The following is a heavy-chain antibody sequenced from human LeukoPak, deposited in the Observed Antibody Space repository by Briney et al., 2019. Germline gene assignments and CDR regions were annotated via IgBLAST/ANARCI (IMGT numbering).Heavy chain of an antibody. CDR2: IYPGDSDT. D-gene: IGHD3-10*01. J-gene: IGHJ3*02. V-gene: IGHV5-51*01. CDR3: ARPGFYYGSGSYYTHDAFDI. CDR1: GYSFTSYW. Sequence: GESLKISCKGSGYSFTSYWIGWVRQMPGKGLEWMGIIYPGDSDTRYSPSFQGQVTISADKSISTAYLQRSSLKASDTAMYYCARPGFYYGSGSYYTHDAFDIWGQGTMVTVSS.